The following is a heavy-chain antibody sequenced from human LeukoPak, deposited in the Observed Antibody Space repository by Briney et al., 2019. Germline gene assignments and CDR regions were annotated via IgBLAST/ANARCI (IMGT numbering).Heavy chain of an antibody. CDR2: ISGRDDST. J-gene: IGHJ4*02. CDR1: GFTVTNYA. CDR3: AKWGDYDILTGYYDPDY. D-gene: IGHD3-9*01. Sequence: GASLRLSCAASGFTVTNYAMYWVRQAPGKGLEWVSAISGRDDSTYYADSVKGWFTISRDTSKNTLFLQMNSLRAEDTAVYYCAKWGDYDILTGYYDPDYWGQGTLVTVSS. V-gene: IGHV3-23*01.